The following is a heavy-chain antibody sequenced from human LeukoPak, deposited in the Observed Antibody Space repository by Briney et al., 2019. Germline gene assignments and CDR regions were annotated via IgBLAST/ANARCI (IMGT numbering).Heavy chain of an antibody. J-gene: IGHJ5*02. V-gene: IGHV1-8*03. Sequence: ASVKVSCKASGYTFTSYDINWVRQATGQGLEWMGWLSPNSGNTGYAQKFQGRVTITRNTSINTAYMELSGLRSDDTAVYYCARMAVSGRDNWFDPWGPGSLVTVSS. D-gene: IGHD6-19*01. CDR2: LSPNSGNT. CDR3: ARMAVSGRDNWFDP. CDR1: GYTFTSYD.